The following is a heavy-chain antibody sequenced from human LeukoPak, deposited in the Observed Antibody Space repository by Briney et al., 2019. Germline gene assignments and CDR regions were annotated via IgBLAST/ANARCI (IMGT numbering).Heavy chain of an antibody. V-gene: IGHV1-18*01. CDR2: ISAYNSNT. J-gene: IGHJ6*02. Sequence: ASVKVSCKASGYTFTNYGISWVRQAPGQGLEWMGWISAYNSNTNYAQKLQGRVTMTTDTSTSTAYMELRSLRSDDTVVYYCARDRPYDSSGYWGGYYYYYYGMDVWGQGTTVTVSS. CDR3: ARDRPYDSSGYWGGYYYYYYGMDV. D-gene: IGHD3-22*01. CDR1: GYTFTNYG.